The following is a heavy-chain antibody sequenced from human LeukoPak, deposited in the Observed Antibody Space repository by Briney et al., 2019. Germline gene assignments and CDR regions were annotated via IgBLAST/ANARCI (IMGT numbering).Heavy chain of an antibody. CDR1: GFTFSPYT. D-gene: IGHD5-18*01. J-gene: IGHJ4*02. CDR3: ARGGMRYSYGWCDY. V-gene: IGHV3-48*04. CDR2: ISSSSDTI. Sequence: PGGSLRLSCTASGFTFSPYTLNWVRQAPGKGLEWVSYISSSSDTIYYADSVEGRFTISRDNAKNSLYLQMNSLRAEDTAVYYCARGGMRYSYGWCDYWGQGTPVTVSS.